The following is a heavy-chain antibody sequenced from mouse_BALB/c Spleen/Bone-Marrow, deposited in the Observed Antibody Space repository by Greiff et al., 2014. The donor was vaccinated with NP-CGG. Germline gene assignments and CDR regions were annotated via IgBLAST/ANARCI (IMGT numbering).Heavy chain of an antibody. J-gene: IGHJ4*01. CDR1: GFTFSNYG. D-gene: IGHD1-3*01. Sequence: EVQLVESGGDLVKPGGSLKLSCAASGFTFSNYGMSWVRQTPDKRLEWVATISSGGSYTYFPDSVKGRFTISRDNAKNALYLQMNSLGSEGAAMYYCARLTPDYAMDYWGQGTSVTVSS. CDR2: ISSGGSYT. V-gene: IGHV5-6*01. CDR3: ARLTPDYAMDY.